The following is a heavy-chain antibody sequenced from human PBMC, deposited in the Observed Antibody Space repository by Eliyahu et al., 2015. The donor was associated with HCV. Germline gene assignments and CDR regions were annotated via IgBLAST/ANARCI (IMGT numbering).Heavy chain of an antibody. D-gene: IGHD5-18*01. CDR3: ARLGYSYGSSTFDY. CDR1: GGSISSSSYY. CDR2: IYYSGST. Sequence: QLQLQESGPGLVKPSETLSLTCTVSGGSISSSSYYWGWIRQPPGKGLEWIGSIYYSGSTYYNPSLKSRVTISVDTSKNQFSLKLSSVTAADTAVYYCARLGYSYGSSTFDYWGQGTLVTVSS. V-gene: IGHV4-39*01. J-gene: IGHJ4*02.